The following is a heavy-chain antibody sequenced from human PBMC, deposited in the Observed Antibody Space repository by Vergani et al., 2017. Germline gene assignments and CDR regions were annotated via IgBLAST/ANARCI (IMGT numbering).Heavy chain of an antibody. CDR1: GFTFSDFS. Sequence: VQLVESGGGLVKPGGSLRLSCAASGFTFSDFSMSWVRQAPGKGLEWVAVISYDGNKNYYADSVKGRFTISRDNSRNTLYLQMNSLRAEDTAVYYCATGRTITSDYWGQGTLVTVSS. J-gene: IGHJ4*02. V-gene: IGHV3-30*03. CDR2: ISYDGNKN. D-gene: IGHD1-14*01. CDR3: ATGRTITSDY.